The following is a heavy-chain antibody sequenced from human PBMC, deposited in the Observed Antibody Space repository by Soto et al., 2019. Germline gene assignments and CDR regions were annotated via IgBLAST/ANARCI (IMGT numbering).Heavy chain of an antibody. V-gene: IGHV1-18*01. CDR3: ARVDSAFWSGQYYFDY. CDR2: ISAYNGNT. CDR1: GYTFTSYG. D-gene: IGHD3-3*01. Sequence: ASVKVSCKASGYTFTSYGISWVRQAPGQGLEWMGWISAYNGNTNYAQKLQGRVTMTTDTSTSTAYMELRSLRSDDTAVYYCARVDSAFWSGQYYFDYWGQGTLVTVSS. J-gene: IGHJ4*02.